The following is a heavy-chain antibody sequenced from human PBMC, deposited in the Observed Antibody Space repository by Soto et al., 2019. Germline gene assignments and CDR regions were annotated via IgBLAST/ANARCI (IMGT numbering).Heavy chain of an antibody. Sequence: QVQLVQSGAEVKKPGSSVKVSCKASGDTFNFYTINWVRQAPGLGLEWMGRFNPILSFSNSALKFQGRVTLTADKPTRTAYMVLSSLRSEDTAIYYCATSFGSGSRAFDYWGQGALVTVSS. J-gene: IGHJ4*02. CDR2: FNPILSFS. D-gene: IGHD3-10*01. CDR1: GDTFNFYT. V-gene: IGHV1-69*02. CDR3: ATSFGSGSRAFDY.